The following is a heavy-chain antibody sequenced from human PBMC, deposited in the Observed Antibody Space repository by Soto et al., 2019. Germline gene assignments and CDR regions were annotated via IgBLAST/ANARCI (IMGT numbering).Heavy chain of an antibody. CDR2: IYYSGST. CDR1: GGSISSYY. D-gene: IGHD3-22*01. Sequence: SETLSLTCTVSGGSISSYYWSWIRQPPGKGLEWIGYIYYSGSTNYNPSLKSRVTISVDTSKNQFSLKLSSVTAADTAVYYCARQNYSDSSGYPDYWGQGTLVTVS. V-gene: IGHV4-59*08. CDR3: ARQNYSDSSGYPDY. J-gene: IGHJ4*02.